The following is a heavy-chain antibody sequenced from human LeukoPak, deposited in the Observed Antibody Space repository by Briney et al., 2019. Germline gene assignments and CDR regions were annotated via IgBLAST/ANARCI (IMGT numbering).Heavy chain of an antibody. D-gene: IGHD5-24*01. Sequence: SETLSLTCTVSGGSISSGDSYWSWIRQPPGKGLEWIGYIYYSGSTYYNPSLKSRVTISVDTYKNQFSLKLSSVTAADTAVYYCARDNGYNYWFDYWGQGTLVTVSS. CDR1: GGSISSGDSY. CDR2: IYYSGST. CDR3: ARDNGYNYWFDY. V-gene: IGHV4-30-4*01. J-gene: IGHJ4*02.